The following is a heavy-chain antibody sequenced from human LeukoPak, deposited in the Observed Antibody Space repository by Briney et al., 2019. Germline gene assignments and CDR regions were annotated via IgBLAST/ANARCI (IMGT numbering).Heavy chain of an antibody. CDR1: GGSISSSSYY. J-gene: IGHJ5*02. V-gene: IGHV4-39*01. CDR2: IYYSGST. Sequence: SETLSLTCTVSGGSISSSSYYWGWIRQPPGKGLEWIGSIYYSGSTYYNPSLKSRVTISVDTSKNQFSLKLSSVTAADMAVYYCARPLQDQLFDPWGQGTLVTVSS. D-gene: IGHD2-2*01. CDR3: ARPLQDQLFDP.